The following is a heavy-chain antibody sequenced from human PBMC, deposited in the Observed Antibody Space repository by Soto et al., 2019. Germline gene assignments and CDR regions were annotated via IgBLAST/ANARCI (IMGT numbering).Heavy chain of an antibody. D-gene: IGHD5-18*01. V-gene: IGHV3-23*01. CDR2: ISGSGGST. J-gene: IGHJ5*02. Sequence: GGSLRLSCAASGFTFSIYAMSWVRRAPGKGLEWVSGISGSGGSTYYADSVKGRFTFSRDNSKNTLYLQMNSLRAEDTAVYYCAKVMVKNWFDPWGQGTLVTVSS. CDR3: AKVMVKNWFDP. CDR1: GFTFSIYA.